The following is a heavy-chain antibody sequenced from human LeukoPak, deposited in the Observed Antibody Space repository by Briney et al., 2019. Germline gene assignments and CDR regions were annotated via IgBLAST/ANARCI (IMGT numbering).Heavy chain of an antibody. J-gene: IGHJ4*02. CDR3: ASAPRQGSIGSLDY. D-gene: IGHD3-10*01. CDR2: MYYTGTT. CDR1: GGSISSSTYY. Sequence: SETLSLTCTVSGGSISSSTYYWGWIRQPPGKGLEWIGAMYYTGTTYYNPSLRSRVTISVDTSKNQFPLKLSSVTAADTALYYCASAPRQGSIGSLDYWGQGTLVTVSS. V-gene: IGHV4-39*01.